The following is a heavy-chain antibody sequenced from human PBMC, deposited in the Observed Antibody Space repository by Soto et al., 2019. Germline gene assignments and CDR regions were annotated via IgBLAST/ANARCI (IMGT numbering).Heavy chain of an antibody. CDR3: ARGGQRRRGFVFGFDI. D-gene: IGHD3-10*01. V-gene: IGHV4-30-4*01. Sequence: QVQLQESGPGLVKPSQTLSLTCTVSGGSISSGDYYWTWIRQPPGKGLEWIGYIYSSGSTYFNPSLKILVSLSKEPSKNHFTQNLASVAAADTAVYYCARGGQRRRGFVFGFDIWGQGTMVPVSS. J-gene: IGHJ3*02. CDR1: GGSISSGDYY. CDR2: IYSSGST.